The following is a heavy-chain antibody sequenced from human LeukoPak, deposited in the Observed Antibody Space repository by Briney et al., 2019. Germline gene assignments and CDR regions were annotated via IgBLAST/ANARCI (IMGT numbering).Heavy chain of an antibody. D-gene: IGHD3/OR15-3a*01. CDR3: ARVLGTGSSYYYYMDV. CDR1: GYTFTGYY. V-gene: IGHV1-2*02. J-gene: IGHJ6*03. CDR2: INPNSGGT. Sequence: ASVKVSCKASGYTFTGYYMHWVRQAPGQGLEWMGWINPNSGGTNYAQKFQGRVTMTRDTSISTAYMELSRLRSDDTAVYYCARVLGTGSSYYYYMDVWGKGTTVTVSS.